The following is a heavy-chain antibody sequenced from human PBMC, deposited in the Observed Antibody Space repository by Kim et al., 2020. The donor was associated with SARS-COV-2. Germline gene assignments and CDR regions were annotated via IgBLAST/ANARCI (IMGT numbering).Heavy chain of an antibody. J-gene: IGHJ4*02. D-gene: IGHD3-9*01. CDR3: ATYDILTRAFDY. V-gene: IGHV1-18*01. CDR1: GYTFTSYG. CDR2: ISAYNGNT. Sequence: ASVKVSCKASGYTFTSYGINWVRQAPGQGLEWMGWISAYNGNTNYAQKLQGRVTMTTDTSTSTAYMELRSLRSDDTAVYYCATYDILTRAFDYWGQITLVTLSS.